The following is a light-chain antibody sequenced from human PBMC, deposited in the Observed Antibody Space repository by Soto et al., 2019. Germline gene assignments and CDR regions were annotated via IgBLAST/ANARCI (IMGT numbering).Light chain of an antibody. J-gene: IGKJ4*01. CDR2: TVS. CDR1: QSLLDSDDGNTY. CDR3: MQSIEFPLT. V-gene: IGKV2-40*01. Sequence: DIVMTQTPLSXPVTPGEPASISCGSSQSLLDSDDGNTYLDWYLQKPGQSPQLLIYTVSYRASGVPDRFSGSGSGTDFTLKISRVEAEDVGVYYCMQSIEFPLTFGGGTKVDIK.